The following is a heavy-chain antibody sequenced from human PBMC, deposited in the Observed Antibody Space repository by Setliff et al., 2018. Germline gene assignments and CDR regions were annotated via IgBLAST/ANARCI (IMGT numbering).Heavy chain of an antibody. CDR2: IGPYNGNT. Sequence: ASVKVSCKASAHIFKSYGISWVRQAPGQGLEWVGWIGPYNGNTYYAQKFQGRVAITTDTSTSSAYMELRSLRSDDTAVYYCAKGGNITRETYYYYGMDVWGQGTTVTVSS. D-gene: IGHD1-20*01. CDR1: AHIFKSYG. J-gene: IGHJ6*02. CDR3: AKGGNITRETYYYYGMDV. V-gene: IGHV1-18*01.